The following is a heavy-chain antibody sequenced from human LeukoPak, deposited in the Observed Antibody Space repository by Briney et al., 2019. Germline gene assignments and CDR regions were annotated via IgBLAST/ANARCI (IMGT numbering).Heavy chain of an antibody. V-gene: IGHV3-23*01. CDR1: GFTFSSHG. CDR2: ISASGVMT. Sequence: GGSLRLSCAASGFTFSSHGMHWVRQAPGKGLEWVSSISASGVMTYYADSVKGRFTVSRDTSKNSLYLQMSSLTAADTAVYYCAKDRSIGTYYTFDHWGQGTLVTVSS. J-gene: IGHJ4*02. CDR3: AKDRSIGTYYTFDH. D-gene: IGHD1-26*01.